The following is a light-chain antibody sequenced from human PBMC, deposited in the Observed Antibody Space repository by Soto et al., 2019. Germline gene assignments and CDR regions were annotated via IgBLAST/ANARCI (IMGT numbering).Light chain of an antibody. CDR2: AAS. V-gene: IGKV1-39*01. CDR1: QSISIY. J-gene: IGKJ1*01. CDR3: QQSYSTPWT. Sequence: DIQMTESPSSLSASVGDRVTITCRASQSISIYLNWYKQKPGKAPKLMIYAASSLQSGVPSRFSGSGSGTDFTLTISSLQPEDFETYYCQQSYSTPWTFGQGTKVDIK.